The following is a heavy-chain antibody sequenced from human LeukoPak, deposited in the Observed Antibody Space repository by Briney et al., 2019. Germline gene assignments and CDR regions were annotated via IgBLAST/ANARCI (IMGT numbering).Heavy chain of an antibody. D-gene: IGHD3-3*01. Sequence: KTSETLSLTCAVYGGSFSGYYWSWIRQPPGKGLEWIGEINHSGSTNYNPPLKSRVTISVDTSKNQFSLKLSSVTAADTAVYYCARGRYYDFWSGYYRDDAFDIWGQGTMVTVSS. J-gene: IGHJ3*02. CDR1: GGSFSGYY. CDR3: ARGRYYDFWSGYYRDDAFDI. CDR2: INHSGST. V-gene: IGHV4-34*01.